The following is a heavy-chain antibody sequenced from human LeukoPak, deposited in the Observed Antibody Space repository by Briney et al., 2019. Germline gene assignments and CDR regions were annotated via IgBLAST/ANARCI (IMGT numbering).Heavy chain of an antibody. CDR3: ARDQDVLRFLEWLPHYYYGMDV. CDR1: GYTFTSYA. J-gene: IGHJ6*02. V-gene: IGHV1-3*01. Sequence: GASVKVSCKASGYTFTSYAMHWVRQAPGERREWMGWINAGNGNTKYPQKFQGRVTITRDTSASTAYMELSSLRSEDTAVYYCARDQDVLRFLEWLPHYYYGMDVWGQGTTVTVSS. CDR2: INAGNGNT. D-gene: IGHD3-3*01.